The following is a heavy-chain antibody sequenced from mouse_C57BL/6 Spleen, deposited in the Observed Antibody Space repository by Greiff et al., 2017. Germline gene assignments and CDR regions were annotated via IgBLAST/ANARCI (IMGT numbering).Heavy chain of an antibody. V-gene: IGHV1-66*01. Sequence: QVQLQQSGPELVKPGASVKISCKASGYSFTSYYIHWVKQRPGQGLEWIGWIYPGSGNTKYNEKFKGKATLTADTSSSTAYMQLSSLTSEDSAVYYCARYTTVVAKSYWGQGTTLTVSS. CDR3: ARYTTVVAKSY. CDR1: GYSFTSYY. J-gene: IGHJ2*01. D-gene: IGHD1-1*01. CDR2: IYPGSGNT.